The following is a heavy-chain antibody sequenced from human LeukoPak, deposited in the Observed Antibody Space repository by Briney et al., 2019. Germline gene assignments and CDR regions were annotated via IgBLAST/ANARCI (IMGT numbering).Heavy chain of an antibody. CDR2: IYSDNT. J-gene: IGHJ4*02. CDR1: GLTVSSNS. Sequence: GGSLRLSCTVSGLTVSSNSMSWVRQAPGKGLEWVSFIYSDNTHYSDSVKGRFTISRDNSKNTLYLQMNSLRAEDTAVYYCARETHCSSTSCPFDYWGQGTLVTVSS. D-gene: IGHD2-2*01. V-gene: IGHV3-53*01. CDR3: ARETHCSSTSCPFDY.